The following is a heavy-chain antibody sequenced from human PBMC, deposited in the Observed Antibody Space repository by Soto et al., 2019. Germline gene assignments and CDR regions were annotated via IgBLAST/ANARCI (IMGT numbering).Heavy chain of an antibody. CDR2: IIPIFGTA. Sequence: SVKVSCKASGGTFSSYAISWVRQAPGQGLEWMGGIIPIFGTANYAQKFQGRVTITADESRSTAYMELSSLRSEDTAVYYCASLVDTAMVPPLDYWGQGTLVTVSS. CDR3: ASLVDTAMVPPLDY. J-gene: IGHJ4*02. D-gene: IGHD5-18*01. CDR1: GGTFSSYA. V-gene: IGHV1-69*13.